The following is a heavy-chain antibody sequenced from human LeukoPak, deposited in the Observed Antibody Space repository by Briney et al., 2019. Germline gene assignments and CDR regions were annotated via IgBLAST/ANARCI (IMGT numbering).Heavy chain of an antibody. CDR3: ARDQDYDYVWGSYRLNWFDP. D-gene: IGHD3-16*02. Sequence: ASVKVSCKASGGTFSSYAISWVRQAPGQGLEWMGRIIPILGIANYAQKFQGRVTITADKSTSTAYMELSSLRSDDTAVYYCARDQDYDYVWGSYRLNWFDPWGQGTLVTVSS. CDR1: GGTFSSYA. CDR2: IIPILGIA. J-gene: IGHJ5*02. V-gene: IGHV1-69*04.